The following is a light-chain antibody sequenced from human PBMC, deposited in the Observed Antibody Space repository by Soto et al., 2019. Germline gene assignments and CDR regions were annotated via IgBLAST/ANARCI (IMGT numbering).Light chain of an antibody. J-gene: IGLJ1*01. CDR2: RNN. CDR1: SSNIGRNY. CDR3: AAWDDSLSVLYV. V-gene: IGLV1-47*01. Sequence: QSALTQPPSASGTPGQRVTISYSGSSSNIGRNYVYWYQQLPGTAPKLLIYRNNKRPSGVPDRFSGSKSGTSASLAISGLRSEDEADYYCAAWDDSLSVLYVFGTGTKVTVL.